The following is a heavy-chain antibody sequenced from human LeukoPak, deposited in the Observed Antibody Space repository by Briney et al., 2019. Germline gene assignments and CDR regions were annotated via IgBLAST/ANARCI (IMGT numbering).Heavy chain of an antibody. Sequence: GESLKISCKGSGYHFAHDWIGWVRQVPGKGLEWMGIIFPDDSDTIYSPSFQGQVTISADKSINTAYLQWSNLKAWDSAIYYCARQESEMTTPANRYFDLWGQGTLITVSS. CDR1: GYHFAHDW. CDR2: IFPDDSDT. CDR3: ARQESEMTTPANRYFDL. D-gene: IGHD5-24*01. J-gene: IGHJ4*02. V-gene: IGHV5-51*01.